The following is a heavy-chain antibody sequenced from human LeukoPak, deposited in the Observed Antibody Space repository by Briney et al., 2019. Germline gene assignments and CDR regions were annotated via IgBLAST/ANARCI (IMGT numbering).Heavy chain of an antibody. CDR2: ISSRSSTI. CDR1: EFTFSSYS. Sequence: GGSLRLSCEASEFTFSSYSMNWVRQAPGKGLEWVSYISSRSSTIYYAESVKGRFTISRDNAKNSLYLQMNSLRVEDTAVYYCARSRGNSGSYPLDYWGQGTLVTVSS. V-gene: IGHV3-48*01. D-gene: IGHD1-26*01. J-gene: IGHJ4*02. CDR3: ARSRGNSGSYPLDY.